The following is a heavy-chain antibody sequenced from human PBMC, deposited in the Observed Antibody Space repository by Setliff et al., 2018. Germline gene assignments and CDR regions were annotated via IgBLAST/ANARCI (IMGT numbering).Heavy chain of an antibody. CDR2: IKKDGSEE. Sequence: LRLSCAASGFTFRSYWMSWVRQAPGKGLEWVANIKKDGSEEYYVDSVRGRFTISRDNAKNSLYLQMNNLRVEDTARYYCASMKHASGRYDYSDYWGQGTVVTVSS. V-gene: IGHV3-7*03. D-gene: IGHD6-19*01. CDR1: GFTFRSYW. J-gene: IGHJ4*02. CDR3: ASMKHASGRYDYSDY.